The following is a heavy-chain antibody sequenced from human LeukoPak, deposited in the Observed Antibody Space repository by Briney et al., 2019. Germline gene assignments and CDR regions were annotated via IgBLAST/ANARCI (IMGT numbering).Heavy chain of an antibody. J-gene: IGHJ4*02. CDR2: IHSDGSTT. CDR1: GITVSKYW. V-gene: IGHV3-74*01. D-gene: IGHD7-27*01. CDR3: ARPGDNYYFDY. Sequence: GGSLRLSCAVSGITVSKYWMHWVRQVPGKGLVWVSRIHSDGSTTDYADSVKGRFTISRDNAKNSLYLQMNSLRAEDTAVYYCARPGDNYYFDYWGQGTLVTVSS.